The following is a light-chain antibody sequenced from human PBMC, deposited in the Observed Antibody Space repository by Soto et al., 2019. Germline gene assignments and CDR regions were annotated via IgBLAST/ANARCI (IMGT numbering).Light chain of an antibody. CDR3: SSYTSSTSLLI. V-gene: IGLV2-14*03. CDR1: YSDIGGYKH. CDR2: DAS. J-gene: IGLJ1*01. Sequence: QSVLTQPASVSASPGQSITISCIGTYSDIGGYKHVSWYQQHPGKAPKLIIYDASSRPSGISNRFSASKSANTASLTISGLQADDEADYYCSSYTSSTSLLIFGAGTKVTFL.